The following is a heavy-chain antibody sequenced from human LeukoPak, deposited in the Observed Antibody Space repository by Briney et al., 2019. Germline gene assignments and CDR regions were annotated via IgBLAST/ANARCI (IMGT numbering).Heavy chain of an antibody. Sequence: SETLSLTCAVYGGSFSGYYWSWIRQPPGKGLEWIGEINHSGSTNYNPSLKSRVTISVDTSKNQFSLKLSSVTAADTAVYYCARARVSQIPGNYYYYMDVWGKGTTVTVSS. J-gene: IGHJ6*03. CDR1: GGSFSGYY. D-gene: IGHD2-8*01. CDR3: ARARVSQIPGNYYYYMDV. V-gene: IGHV4-34*01. CDR2: INHSGST.